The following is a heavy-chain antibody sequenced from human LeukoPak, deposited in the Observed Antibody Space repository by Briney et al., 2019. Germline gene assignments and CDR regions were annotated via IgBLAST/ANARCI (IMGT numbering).Heavy chain of an antibody. Sequence: SGTLSLTCTVSGGSISGYYWTWIRQPPGKGLEWIGYIYYSGSTTYNPSLKSRVTISVHTSKNQFSLRLSSVTAADTAVYYCASWESCGGDCPFDYWGQGTLVTVSS. CDR3: ASWESCGGDCPFDY. V-gene: IGHV4-59*01. J-gene: IGHJ4*02. CDR2: IYYSGST. D-gene: IGHD2-21*02. CDR1: GGSISGYY.